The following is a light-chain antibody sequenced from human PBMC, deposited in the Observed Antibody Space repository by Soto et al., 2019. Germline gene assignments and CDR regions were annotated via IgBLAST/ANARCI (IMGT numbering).Light chain of an antibody. CDR3: QQSYSTPRT. Sequence: DIQMTQSPSSLSASVGDRVTITCRASQSISNYLNSYQQKPGKAPKLLIYAASSLQSGVPSRFSGSGSGTDFTLTISSLQPEDFATYYCQQSYSTPRTFGQGTKVDIK. J-gene: IGKJ1*01. CDR2: AAS. V-gene: IGKV1-39*01. CDR1: QSISNY.